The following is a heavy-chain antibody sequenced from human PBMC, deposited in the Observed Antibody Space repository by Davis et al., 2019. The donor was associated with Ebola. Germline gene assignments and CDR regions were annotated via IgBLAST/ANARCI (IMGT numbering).Heavy chain of an antibody. CDR2: IYSGGST. J-gene: IGHJ3*02. V-gene: IGHV3-53*01. CDR1: GFTVSSNY. Sequence: GGSLRLSCAASGFTVSSNYMSWVRQAPGKGLEWVSVIYSGGSTYYADSVKGRFTISRDKSKNTLYLQMNSLRAEDTAVYYCARTGYSGSYARYAFDIWGQGTMVTVSS. D-gene: IGHD1-26*01. CDR3: ARTGYSGSYARYAFDI.